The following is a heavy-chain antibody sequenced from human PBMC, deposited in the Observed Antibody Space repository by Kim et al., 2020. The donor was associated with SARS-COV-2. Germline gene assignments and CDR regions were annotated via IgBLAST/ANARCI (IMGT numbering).Heavy chain of an antibody. Sequence: GGSLRLSCAASGFTFSSYAMSWVRQAPGKGLEWVSAISGSGGSTYYADSVKGRFTISRDNSKNTLYLQMNSLRAEDTAVYYCAKDRPRQWLVGGGFDYWGQGTWSPSPQ. CDR3: AKDRPRQWLVGGGFDY. CDR2: ISGSGGST. V-gene: IGHV3-23*01. CDR1: GFTFSSYA. J-gene: IGHJ4*02. D-gene: IGHD6-19*01.